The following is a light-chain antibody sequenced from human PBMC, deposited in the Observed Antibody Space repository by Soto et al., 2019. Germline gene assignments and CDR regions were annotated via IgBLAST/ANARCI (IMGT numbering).Light chain of an antibody. Sequence: QSALTQPASVSGSPGQSITISCTGTTTDVVAYDYVSWYQQHPGKAPKLLIFEVRNRPSGVSNRFSASKSGLTASLTISRLQAEDEAYYYCSSFTTSRFYFFGPGTKLTVL. CDR3: SSFTTSRFYF. CDR2: EVR. CDR1: TTDVVAYDY. V-gene: IGLV2-14*01. J-gene: IGLJ1*01.